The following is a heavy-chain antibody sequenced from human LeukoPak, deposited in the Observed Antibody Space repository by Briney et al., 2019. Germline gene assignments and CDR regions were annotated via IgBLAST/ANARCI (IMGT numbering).Heavy chain of an antibody. CDR1: GFTFSNYA. V-gene: IGHV3-23*01. CDR3: AKDRESGSYWGGADY. CDR2: ISGSGGTT. Sequence: GGSLRLSCAASGFTFSNYAMTWVRQAPGRGLEWVSGISGSGGTTYYADSVKGRFTISRDNSKNTLYLQMHSPRAEDTAVYYCAKDRESGSYWGGADYWGQGTLVTVSS. D-gene: IGHD1-26*01. J-gene: IGHJ4*02.